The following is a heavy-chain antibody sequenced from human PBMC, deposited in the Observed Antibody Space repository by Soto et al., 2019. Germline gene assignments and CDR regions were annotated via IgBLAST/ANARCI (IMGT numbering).Heavy chain of an antibody. V-gene: IGHV3-23*01. J-gene: IGHJ4*02. D-gene: IGHD3-3*01. CDR3: EKDRSSNFWRGYALFDY. Sequence: GGSLRLSCAASGFTFSSYAMIWVRQAPGKXLEWVSDISGSRGRTYYAQHVKGWFTIYRDNSKNTLYMQMNRMRAEDTAVYYCEKDRSSNFWRGYALFDYWGQGTLVTVSS. CDR1: GFTFSSYA. CDR2: ISGSRGRT.